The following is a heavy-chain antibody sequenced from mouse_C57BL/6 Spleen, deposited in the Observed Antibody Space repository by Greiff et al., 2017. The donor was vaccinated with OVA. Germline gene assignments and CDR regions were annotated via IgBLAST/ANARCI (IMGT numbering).Heavy chain of an antibody. CDR2: INYDGSST. J-gene: IGHJ1*03. Sequence: EVNVVESEGGLVQPGSSMKLSCTASGFTFSDYYMAWVRQVPEKGLEWVANINYDGSSTYYLDSLKSRFIISRDNAKNILYLQMSSLKSEDTATYYCARDGWYFDVWGTGTTVTVSS. V-gene: IGHV5-16*01. CDR3: ARDGWYFDV. CDR1: GFTFSDYY.